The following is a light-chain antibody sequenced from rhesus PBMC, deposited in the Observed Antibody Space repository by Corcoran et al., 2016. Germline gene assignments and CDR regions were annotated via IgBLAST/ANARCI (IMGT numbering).Light chain of an antibody. J-gene: IGKJ2*01. Sequence: EIVMTQSPATLPLSPGERATLSCRASQTIRPYVAWYQQSPGQAPRLLLYGASSRAICIPDRFSGSGSGTKFPRTFSSLEPEDVGVYFCLQSSNWPSFGQGTKVEIK. V-gene: IGKV3-24*03. CDR1: QTIRPY. CDR2: GAS. CDR3: LQSSNWPS.